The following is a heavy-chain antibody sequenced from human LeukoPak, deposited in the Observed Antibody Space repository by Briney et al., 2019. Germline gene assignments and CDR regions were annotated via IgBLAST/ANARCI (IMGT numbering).Heavy chain of an antibody. CDR2: ISHSGTT. CDR3: ARGAPGF. J-gene: IGHJ4*02. Sequence: SETLSLTCAVYGGSFSDYHWTWIRQSPGKRLEWIGQISHSGTTRYNPSFNSRATMSVDTSKNQFSLKLTSVTAADTAIYYCARGAPGFWGQGTLVTVSS. CDR1: GGSFSDYH. V-gene: IGHV4-34*01.